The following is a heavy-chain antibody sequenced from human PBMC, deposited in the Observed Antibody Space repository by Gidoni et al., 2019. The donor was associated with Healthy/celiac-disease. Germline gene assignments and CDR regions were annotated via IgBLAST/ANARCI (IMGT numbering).Heavy chain of an antibody. Sequence: VQLVQSGAEVKKPGASVKVPCKASGYPFTGYYLPWVLQAPGQGLEWMGWINPNSGGTNYAQKFQGRVTMTRDTSISTAYMELSRLRSDDTAVYYCARDMTDTAMVSRLPYYGMDVWGQGTTVTVSS. J-gene: IGHJ6*02. CDR3: ARDMTDTAMVSRLPYYGMDV. V-gene: IGHV1-2*02. D-gene: IGHD5-18*01. CDR1: GYPFTGYY. CDR2: INPNSGGT.